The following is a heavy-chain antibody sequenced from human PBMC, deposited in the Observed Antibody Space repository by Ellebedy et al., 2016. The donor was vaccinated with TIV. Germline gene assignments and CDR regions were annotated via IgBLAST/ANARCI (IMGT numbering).Heavy chain of an antibody. J-gene: IGHJ6*02. CDR1: GGSISSGDYS. D-gene: IGHD2-21*02. CDR2: IYYSGST. CDR3: ARALAGSNKVTYHFGMDV. V-gene: IGHV4-61*08. Sequence: SETLSLXCAVSGGSISSGDYSWIWIRQSPGKGLEWIGYIYYSGSTDYNPSLKSRVTISVDTSKNQFSLNLTSVTAADTALYYCARALAGSNKVTYHFGMDVWGQGTTVTVSS.